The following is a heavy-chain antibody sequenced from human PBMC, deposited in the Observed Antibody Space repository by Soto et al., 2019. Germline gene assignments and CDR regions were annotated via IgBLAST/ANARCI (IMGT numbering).Heavy chain of an antibody. CDR1: GYTFTGYY. V-gene: IGHV1-2*02. D-gene: IGHD6-19*01. CDR2: INPNSGGT. CDR3: ASSALPSIAVADYYYGMDV. Sequence: ASVKVSCKASGYTFTGYYMHCVRQAPGQGLEWMGWINPNSGGTNYAQKFQGRVTMTRDTSISTAYMELSRLRSDDTAVYYCASSALPSIAVADYYYGMDVWGQGTTVTVSS. J-gene: IGHJ6*02.